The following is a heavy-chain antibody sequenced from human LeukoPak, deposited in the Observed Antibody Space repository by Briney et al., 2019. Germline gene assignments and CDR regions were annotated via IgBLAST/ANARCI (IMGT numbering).Heavy chain of an antibody. Sequence: PGGSLRLSCAASGFTFSSYSMNWVRQAPGKGLEWVSYISSSSSTIYYADSVKGRFTISRDNAKNSLYLQMNSLRAEDTAVYYCARELLHSNYGDLDYWGQGTLVTVSS. CDR1: GFTFSSYS. D-gene: IGHD4-17*01. CDR3: ARELLHSNYGDLDY. CDR2: ISSSSSTI. J-gene: IGHJ4*02. V-gene: IGHV3-48*04.